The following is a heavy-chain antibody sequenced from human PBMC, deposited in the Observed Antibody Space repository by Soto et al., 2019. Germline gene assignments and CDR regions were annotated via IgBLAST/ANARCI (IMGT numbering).Heavy chain of an antibody. CDR2: INPSSGDT. CDR1: GYTFTSYY. CDR3: TRGGGSYDY. Sequence: ASVKVSCKASGYTFTSYYMHWVRQAPGQGLEWMGIINPSSGDTTYAQKFQGRVTMTRDTSTSTIFMQLSSLRSEDTAVYYCTRGGGSYDYWGQGTLVTVSS. J-gene: IGHJ4*02. V-gene: IGHV1-46*01. D-gene: IGHD1-26*01.